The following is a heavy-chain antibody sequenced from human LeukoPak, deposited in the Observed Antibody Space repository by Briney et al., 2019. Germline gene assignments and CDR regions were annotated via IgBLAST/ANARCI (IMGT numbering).Heavy chain of an antibody. CDR1: GGSISSDY. V-gene: IGHV4-59*01. CDR2: IHYNGHT. CDR3: AGYGSGSYWKAFDY. D-gene: IGHD3-10*01. J-gene: IGHJ4*02. Sequence: SEALSLTCSVAGGSISSDYWAWIRQIPGKGLEWIAYIHYNGHTSYNPPLKSRVTISIDASKNQFSLKLSSVTAADTAVYYCAGYGSGSYWKAFDYWGQGTLVTVSS.